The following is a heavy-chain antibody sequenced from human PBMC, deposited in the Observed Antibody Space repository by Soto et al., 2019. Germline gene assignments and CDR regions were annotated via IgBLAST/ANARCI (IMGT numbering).Heavy chain of an antibody. Sequence: GGSLRLSCAASGFTFSSYAMSWVRQAPGKGLEWVSAIRGSGGSTYYESSVKGRFTISRENSKNTTSLQMNSLRTEDTAVDYCAKGPLADYGDSYFDYWGQGTLVTVSS. CDR2: IRGSGGST. CDR1: GFTFSSYA. J-gene: IGHJ4*02. D-gene: IGHD4-17*01. V-gene: IGHV3-23*01. CDR3: AKGPLADYGDSYFDY.